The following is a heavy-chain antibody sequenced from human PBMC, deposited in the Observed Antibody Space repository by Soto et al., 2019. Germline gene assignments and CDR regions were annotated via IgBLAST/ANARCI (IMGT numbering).Heavy chain of an antibody. CDR2: IWYDGSKK. CDR3: ARVRLSIAVAGTRYYYYGMDV. Sequence: GGSLRLSCEVSGFTFSTYGMHWVRQAPGKGLEWVAIIWYDGSKKYYADSVEGRFTISRDDSKNTLYLQMNSLRAEDTAVYYCARVRLSIAVAGTRYYYYGMDVWGQGTTVTVSS. CDR1: GFTFSTYG. J-gene: IGHJ6*02. V-gene: IGHV3-33*01. D-gene: IGHD6-19*01.